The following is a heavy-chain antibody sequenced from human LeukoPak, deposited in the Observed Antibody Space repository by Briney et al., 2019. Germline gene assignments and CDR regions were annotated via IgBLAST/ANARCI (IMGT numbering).Heavy chain of an antibody. CDR2: IYYTGIT. J-gene: IGHJ5*02. CDR1: GGFISSNY. CDR3: ARDHGYYGWFDP. V-gene: IGHV4-59*01. Sequence: SETLSLTCAVSGGFISSNYWSWIRQPPGKGLEWIGYIYYTGITNYNPSLKSRVTISVDTSKTQFSLKLSSVTTADTAVYYCARDHGYYGWFDPWGQGSLVTVSS. D-gene: IGHD4-17*01.